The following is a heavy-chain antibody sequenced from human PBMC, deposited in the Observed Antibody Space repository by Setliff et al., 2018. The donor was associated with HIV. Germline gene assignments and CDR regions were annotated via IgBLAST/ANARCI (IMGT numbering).Heavy chain of an antibody. J-gene: IGHJ5*01. V-gene: IGHV1-69*13. CDR1: GGTFSSYA. CDR2: VTPIFGTS. D-gene: IGHD3-16*01. Sequence: SVKVSCKASGGTFSSYAITWVRQAPGQGLEWMGGVTPIFGTSNYAQNFQGRGTITADESTRTAYMELSSLRSEDTAIYSCARDGPPGESLDSWGQGTLVTVSS. CDR3: ARDGPPGESLDS.